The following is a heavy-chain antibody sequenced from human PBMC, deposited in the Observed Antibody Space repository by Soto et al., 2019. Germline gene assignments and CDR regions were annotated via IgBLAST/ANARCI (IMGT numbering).Heavy chain of an antibody. D-gene: IGHD5-18*01. CDR1: GYTVTGYD. J-gene: IGHJ5*02. Sequence: ASVKVSCKASGYTVTGYDIHWLRQVPGQGLEWMGIINPSGGSTGYAQKFQGRVTMTRNTSTSTVYMELSSLRSEDTAVYYCARVYPSDTRYGYVGNNWFDPWGQGNLVTVSS. V-gene: IGHV1-46*03. CDR3: ARVYPSDTRYGYVGNNWFDP. CDR2: INPSGGST.